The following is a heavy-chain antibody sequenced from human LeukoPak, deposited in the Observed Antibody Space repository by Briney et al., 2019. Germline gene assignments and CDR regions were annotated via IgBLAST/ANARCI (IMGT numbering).Heavy chain of an antibody. J-gene: IGHJ4*02. CDR2: ISISGSTM. CDR3: AREGVVVSAAVDY. Sequence: PGGSLRLSCAASGFTFSNYEMNWVRQAPGKGLEWVSYISISGSTMYYADSVKGRFTISRDNAKNSLYLQMNSLRAEDTAVYYCAREGVVVSAAVDYWGQGTLVTVSS. D-gene: IGHD2-2*01. V-gene: IGHV3-48*03. CDR1: GFTFSNYE.